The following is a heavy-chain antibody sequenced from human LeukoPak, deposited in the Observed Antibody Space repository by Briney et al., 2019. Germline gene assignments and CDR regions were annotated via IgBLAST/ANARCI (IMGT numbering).Heavy chain of an antibody. CDR1: GCTFSGSA. J-gene: IGHJ4*02. V-gene: IGHV3-73*01. CDR2: IRSKANSYAT. CDR3: TRQVPAYYYDSSGYYADY. Sequence: GGSLKLSCAASGCTFSGSAMHWVRQASGKGLEWVGRIRSKANSYATAYAASVKGRFTISRDDSKNTAYLQMNSLKTEDTAVYYCTRQVPAYYYDSSGYYADYWGQGTLVTVSS. D-gene: IGHD3-22*01.